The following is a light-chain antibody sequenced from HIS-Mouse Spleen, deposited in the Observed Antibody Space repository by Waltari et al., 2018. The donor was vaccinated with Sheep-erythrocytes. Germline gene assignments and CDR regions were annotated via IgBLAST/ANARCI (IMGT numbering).Light chain of an antibody. V-gene: IGLV3-1*01. Sequence: SYELTQPPSVSVSPGQTASITCSGDKLGDKYACWYQQKPGQSPVLVIYQDSKRPSGIPERFSGSNSGNTASLTIPGLQAEDEADYYCCSYAGSYNHVFATGTKVTVL. CDR3: CSYAGSYNHV. CDR2: QDS. J-gene: IGLJ1*01. CDR1: KLGDKY.